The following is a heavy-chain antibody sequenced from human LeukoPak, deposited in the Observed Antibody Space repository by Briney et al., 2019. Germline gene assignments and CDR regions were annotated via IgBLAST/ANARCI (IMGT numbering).Heavy chain of an antibody. CDR3: AKKAVRGVIIGMFDY. Sequence: PGGSLRLSCAASGFTFSSYGMSWVRQAPGKGLEWVSAISGSGGSTYYADSVKGRFTISRDNSKNTLYLQMNSLRAEDTAVYYCAKKAVRGVIIGMFDYWGQGTLVTVSS. J-gene: IGHJ4*02. V-gene: IGHV3-23*01. D-gene: IGHD3-10*01. CDR2: ISGSGGST. CDR1: GFTFSSYG.